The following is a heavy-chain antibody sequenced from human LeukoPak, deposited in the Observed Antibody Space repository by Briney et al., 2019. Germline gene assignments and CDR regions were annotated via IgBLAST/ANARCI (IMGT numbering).Heavy chain of an antibody. CDR2: IIPIFGTA. Sequence: GASVKVSCKASGGTFSSYAISWVRQAPGQGPEWMGGIIPIFGTANYAQKFQGRVTITADESTSTAYMELSSLRSEDTAVYYCARDRPPGRRNYYYYGMDVWGQGTTVTVSS. CDR1: GGTFSSYA. J-gene: IGHJ6*02. V-gene: IGHV1-69*13. CDR3: ARDRPPGRRNYYYYGMDV.